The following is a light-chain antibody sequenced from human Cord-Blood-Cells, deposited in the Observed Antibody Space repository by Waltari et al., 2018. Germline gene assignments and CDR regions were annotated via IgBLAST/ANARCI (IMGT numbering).Light chain of an antibody. CDR3: QQRSNWPPLT. CDR1: QSVSSY. V-gene: IGKV3-11*01. CDR2: DAS. Sequence: EIVLTQSPATLSLSPGERATLSCRASQSVSSYLAWYQQKPGQAPRLLIDDASNRATGIPARFSGSGSGTDFTLTISSLGPEDFAVYYCQQRSNWPPLTFGGGTKVEIK. J-gene: IGKJ4*01.